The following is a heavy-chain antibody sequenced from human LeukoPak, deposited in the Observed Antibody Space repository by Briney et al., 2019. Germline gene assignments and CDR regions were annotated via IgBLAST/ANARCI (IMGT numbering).Heavy chain of an antibody. Sequence: PGGSLRLSCAGSGFSFSSYGMHWVRQAPGKGLEWVAFIRYDGSNKYYADSVKGRFTISRDNSKNTLSLQMNSLRAEDTAVYFCVRDSVEYFYGAGSHLDYWGQGTLVTVSS. CDR1: GFSFSSYG. CDR2: IRYDGSNK. V-gene: IGHV3-30*02. D-gene: IGHD3-10*01. J-gene: IGHJ4*02. CDR3: VRDSVEYFYGAGSHLDY.